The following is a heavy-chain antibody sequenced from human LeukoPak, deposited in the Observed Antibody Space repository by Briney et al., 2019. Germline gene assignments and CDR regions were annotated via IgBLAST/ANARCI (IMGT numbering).Heavy chain of an antibody. CDR2: IRYDGSNK. J-gene: IGHJ4*02. V-gene: IGHV3-30*02. CDR3: AKDNLYGLWPLDY. CDR1: GFTFNNFA. Sequence: PGGSLRLSCAASGFTFNNFAMHWVRQAPGKGLEWVAFIRYDGSNKYYADSVKGRFTISRDNSKNTLYLQMNSLRAEDTAVYYCAKDNLYGLWPLDYWGQGTLVTVSS. D-gene: IGHD5-18*01.